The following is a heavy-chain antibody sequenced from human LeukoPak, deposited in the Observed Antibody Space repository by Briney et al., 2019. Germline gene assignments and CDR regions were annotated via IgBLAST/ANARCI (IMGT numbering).Heavy chain of an antibody. Sequence: PSETLSLTCTVSGDSISSSSYYWGWIRQSPGKGLEWIGSIYSSGSASYNPSLRSLFTMSLHPSKNHFSLGLTSVTAADTAVYYCARHLGCRSSACPYDGFDIWGQGTMVTVSS. CDR2: IYSSGSA. J-gene: IGHJ3*02. V-gene: IGHV4-39*01. D-gene: IGHD2-2*01. CDR1: GDSISSSSYY. CDR3: ARHLGCRSSACPYDGFDI.